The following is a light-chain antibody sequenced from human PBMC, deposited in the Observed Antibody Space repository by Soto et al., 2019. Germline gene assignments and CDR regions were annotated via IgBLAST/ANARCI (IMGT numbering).Light chain of an antibody. CDR2: EVS. CDR3: SSYTNSDTWV. J-gene: IGLJ3*02. CDR1: SSDIGGYNY. V-gene: IGLV2-14*01. Sequence: QSVLTQPASVSGSPGQSITISCTGSSSDIGGYNYVSWYQQCPGKAPKLMIYEVSNRPSGISNRFSASKSGNTASLTISGLQAEDETDYYCSSYTNSDTWVFGGGTKLTVL.